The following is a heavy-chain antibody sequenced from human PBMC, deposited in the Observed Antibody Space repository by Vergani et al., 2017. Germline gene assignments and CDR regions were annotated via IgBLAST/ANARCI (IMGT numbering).Heavy chain of an antibody. CDR1: GGTFSSYT. CDR3: ARESDDYGDYAWSRPNNWFDP. Sequence: QVQLVQSGAEVKKPGSSVKVSCKASGGTFSSYTISWVRQAPGQGLEWMGRIIPILGIANYAQKFQGRVTITAEKSTSTAYMELSSLRSEDTAVYYCARESDDYGDYAWSRPNNWFDPWGQGTLVTVSS. V-gene: IGHV1-69*08. J-gene: IGHJ5*02. CDR2: IIPILGIA. D-gene: IGHD4-17*01.